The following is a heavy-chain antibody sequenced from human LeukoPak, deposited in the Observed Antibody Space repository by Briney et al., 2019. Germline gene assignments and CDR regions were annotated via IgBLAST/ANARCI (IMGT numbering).Heavy chain of an antibody. J-gene: IGHJ4*02. V-gene: IGHV1-2*02. CDR3: ATDPSSGWTLDY. CDR2: INPNSGFA. Sequence: ASVKVSCKASGYTFTGYYIHWVRQAPGQGLQWMGWINPNSGFAHYPQNLQGRLTMTRDTSISTVYMELSSLRSEDTAVYYCATDPSSGWTLDYWGQGTLVTVSS. D-gene: IGHD6-19*01. CDR1: GYTFTGYY.